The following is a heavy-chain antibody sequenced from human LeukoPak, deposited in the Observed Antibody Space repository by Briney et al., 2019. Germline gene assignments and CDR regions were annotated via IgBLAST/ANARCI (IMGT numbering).Heavy chain of an antibody. CDR3: AANSADYNTLGSSYKV. Sequence: SETLSLTCTVSIASITSSPYFWGWIRQSPGKGLEWIGRISYSGTTYYNPSLKSRVTISVDTSKNQFSLKLNSVTAADTAVFYCAANSADYNTLGSSYKVWGQGTLVTVSS. CDR1: IASITSSPYF. D-gene: IGHD3-10*01. CDR2: ISYSGTT. J-gene: IGHJ4*02. V-gene: IGHV4-39*01.